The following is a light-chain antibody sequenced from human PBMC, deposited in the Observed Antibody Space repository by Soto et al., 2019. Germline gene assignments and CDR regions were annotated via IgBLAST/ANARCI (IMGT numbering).Light chain of an antibody. J-gene: IGLJ1*01. CDR2: DVS. Sequence: QSALTQPASVSGSPGQSITISCTGTSSDIGTYNFVSWYQQHPGKAPKLMTYDVSNRPSGVSNRFSSSKSGNTASLTISGLQAEDEADYYCSSYTASASYVFGTGTKLTVL. CDR3: SSYTASASYV. CDR1: SSDIGTYNF. V-gene: IGLV2-14*03.